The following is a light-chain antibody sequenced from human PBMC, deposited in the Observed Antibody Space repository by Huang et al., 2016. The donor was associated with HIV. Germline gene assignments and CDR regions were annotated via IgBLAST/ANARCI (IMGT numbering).Light chain of an antibody. V-gene: IGKV6D-21*02. J-gene: IGKJ2*01. Sequence: EIVLTQSPDFQSVTPKEKVTIPCRASQSINNTLHWYQQKPDQSPNLLIKYASQSVSGVPSRFSGSGYGTDFTLIINSLEAEDAAAYYCHQGSSLPHTFGQGTKLEIK. CDR3: HQGSSLPHT. CDR2: YAS. CDR1: QSINNT.